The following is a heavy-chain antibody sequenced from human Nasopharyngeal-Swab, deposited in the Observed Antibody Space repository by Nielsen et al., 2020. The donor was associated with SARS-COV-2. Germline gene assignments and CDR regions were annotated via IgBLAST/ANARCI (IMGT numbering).Heavy chain of an antibody. D-gene: IGHD3-10*01. J-gene: IGHJ6*02. CDR3: ARGVRLTRITMVRGPIESVYGMDV. Sequence: SETLSLTCAVYGGSFSGYYWSWIRQPPGKGLEWIGEINHSGSTNYNPSLKSRVTISVDTSKNQFSLKLSSVTAADTAVYYCARGVRLTRITMVRGPIESVYGMDVWGQGTTVTVSS. CDR2: INHSGST. CDR1: GGSFSGYY. V-gene: IGHV4-34*01.